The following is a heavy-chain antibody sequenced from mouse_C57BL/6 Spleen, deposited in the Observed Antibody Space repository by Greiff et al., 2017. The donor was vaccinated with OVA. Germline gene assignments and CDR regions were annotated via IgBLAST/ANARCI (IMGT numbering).Heavy chain of an antibody. Sequence: VQLQQPGAELVRPGTSVKLSCKASGYTFTSYWMHWVKQRPGRGLEWIGVIDPSDSYTNYNQKFKGKATLTVDTSSSTAYMQLSSLTSEDSAVYYGRRGVPSGTYLDDWGKGTTVTVSS. J-gene: IGHJ1*03. CDR2: IDPSDSYT. CDR3: RRGVPSGTYLDD. D-gene: IGHD2-10*02. V-gene: IGHV1-59*01. CDR1: GYTFTSYW.